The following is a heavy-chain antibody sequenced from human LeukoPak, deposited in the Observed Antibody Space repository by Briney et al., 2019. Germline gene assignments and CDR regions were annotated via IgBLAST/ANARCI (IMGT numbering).Heavy chain of an antibody. CDR3: ARVGPINWFDP. J-gene: IGHJ5*02. Sequence: GGSLTLTCAASGFTFSSYWMSWVRQAPGKGLEWVANIKQDGSEKYYVDSVKGRFTISRDNAKNSLYLQMNSLRAEDTAVYYCARVGPINWFDPWGQGTLVTVSS. V-gene: IGHV3-7*01. CDR1: GFTFSSYW. CDR2: IKQDGSEK.